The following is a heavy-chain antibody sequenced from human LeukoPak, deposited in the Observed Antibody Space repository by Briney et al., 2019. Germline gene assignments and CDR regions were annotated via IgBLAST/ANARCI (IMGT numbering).Heavy chain of an antibody. Sequence: SETLSLTCTVSGGSISSYYWSWIRQPPGKGLEWIGYIYYSGSTNYNPSLKSRVTISVGTSKNQFSLKLSSVTAADTAVYYCARGDSSGYYSAHAFDIWGQGTMVTVSS. V-gene: IGHV4-59*01. CDR3: ARGDSSGYYSAHAFDI. D-gene: IGHD3-22*01. CDR2: IYYSGST. J-gene: IGHJ3*02. CDR1: GGSISSYY.